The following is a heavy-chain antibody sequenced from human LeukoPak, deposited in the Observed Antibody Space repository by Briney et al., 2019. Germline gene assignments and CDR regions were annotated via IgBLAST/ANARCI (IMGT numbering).Heavy chain of an antibody. CDR2: IYYSGST. CDR3: ARATHDYLDAFDI. D-gene: IGHD4-11*01. Sequence: SETLSLTCTVSGASISSYYWSWIRQPPGKGLEWIGYIYYSGSTYYNPSLKSRVTISVDTSKNQFSLKLSSVTAADTAVYYCARATHDYLDAFDIWGQGTMVTVSS. J-gene: IGHJ3*02. CDR1: GASISSYY. V-gene: IGHV4-59*12.